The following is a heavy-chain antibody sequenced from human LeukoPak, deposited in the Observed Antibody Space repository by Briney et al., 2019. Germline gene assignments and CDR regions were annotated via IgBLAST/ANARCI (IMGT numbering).Heavy chain of an antibody. J-gene: IGHJ4*02. D-gene: IGHD5-18*01. CDR2: IYYSGST. V-gene: IGHV4-61*05. CDR3: ARQKRGYSYGYDY. CDR1: GGSIRTSTYY. Sequence: ASETLSLTCNVSGGSIRTSTYYWGWIRQPPGKGLEWIGYIYYSGSTNYNPSLKSRVTISVDTSKNQFSLKLSSVTAADTAVYYCARQKRGYSYGYDYWGQGTLVTVSS.